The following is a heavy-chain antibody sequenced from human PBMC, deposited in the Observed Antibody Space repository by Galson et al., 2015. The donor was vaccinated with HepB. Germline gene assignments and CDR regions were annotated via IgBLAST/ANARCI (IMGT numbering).Heavy chain of an antibody. CDR2: IIPIFGTA. CDR3: ASSYYDILTGYYTYYYYMDV. CDR1: GGTFSSYA. J-gene: IGHJ6*03. D-gene: IGHD3-9*01. V-gene: IGHV1-69*13. Sequence: SVKVSCKASGGTFSSYAISWVRQAPGQGLEWMGGIIPIFGTANYAQKFQGRVTITADESTSTAYMELSSLRSEDTAVYYCASSYYDILTGYYTYYYYMDVWGKGTTVTVSS.